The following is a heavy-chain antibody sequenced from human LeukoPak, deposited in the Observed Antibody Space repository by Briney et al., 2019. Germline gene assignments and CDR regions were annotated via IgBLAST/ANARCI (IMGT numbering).Heavy chain of an antibody. CDR2: IYPDDSDT. J-gene: IGHJ4*02. CDR1: GYSFTTYW. D-gene: IGHD3-9*01. CDR3: ARVFDILTGYYIRAFDY. V-gene: IGHV5-51*01. Sequence: GESLKISCKGSGYSFTTYWIAWVLQTPGKGLECMVNIYPDDSDTRYSPSFEGQVTISADKSISTAYLQWSSLKASDTAMYYCARVFDILTGYYIRAFDYWGQGTLVTVSS.